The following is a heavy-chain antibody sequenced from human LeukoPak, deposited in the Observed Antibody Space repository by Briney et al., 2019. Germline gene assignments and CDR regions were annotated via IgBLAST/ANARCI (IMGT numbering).Heavy chain of an antibody. Sequence: GESLKISCKGSGYSFTSYWIGWVRQMPGKGLEWMGIIYPDDSDTRYSPSFEGQVIISVDKSISTAYLQWSSLKASDTAMYYCARSRGDFVLGNFQHWGQGTLVTVSS. J-gene: IGHJ1*01. V-gene: IGHV5-51*01. CDR1: GYSFTSYW. D-gene: IGHD3-10*01. CDR2: IYPDDSDT. CDR3: ARSRGDFVLGNFQH.